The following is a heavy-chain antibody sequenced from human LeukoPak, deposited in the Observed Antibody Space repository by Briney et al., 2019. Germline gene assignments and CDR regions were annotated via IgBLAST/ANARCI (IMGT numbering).Heavy chain of an antibody. J-gene: IGHJ3*02. CDR2: INPNSGGT. CDR1: GYTFTGYY. D-gene: IGHD3-9*01. V-gene: IGHV1-2*02. CDR3: ARDREGYYDILTGYYGVGAFDI. Sequence: ASVKVSCKASGYTFTGYYMHWVRQAPGQGLEWMGWINPNSGGTNYAQKFQGRVTMTRDTSISTAYMELSRLRPDDTAVYYCARDREGYYDILTGYYGVGAFDIWGQGTMVTVSS.